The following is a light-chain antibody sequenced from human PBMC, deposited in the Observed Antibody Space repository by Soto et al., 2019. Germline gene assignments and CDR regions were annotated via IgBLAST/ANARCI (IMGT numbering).Light chain of an antibody. Sequence: QSALAQPASVSGSPGQSITISCTGTSGFVGSFSLVSWYQQHPGKAPKLMIFEVNMRPSGVSNRFSGSKSGNTASLTISGLKVEDEADYYCCSSGGSPTYVFGTGTKVTVL. CDR2: EVN. CDR3: CSSGGSPTYV. CDR1: SGFVGSFSL. J-gene: IGLJ1*01. V-gene: IGLV2-23*02.